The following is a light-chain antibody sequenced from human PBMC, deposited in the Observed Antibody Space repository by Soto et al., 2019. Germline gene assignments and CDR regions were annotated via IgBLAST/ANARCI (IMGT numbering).Light chain of an antibody. Sequence: VLMTQSPLSLPVTLGQPASISCRSSQSLAYSDGNTYLNWIQQRPGQSPRRLIYKVSNRDSGVPDRFSGSGSGTDFTLTISSLEAEDVAFYWCQQYFDVPFTFGGGTKVDI. CDR2: KVS. CDR3: QQYFDVPFT. CDR1: QSLAYSDGNTY. J-gene: IGKJ4*01. V-gene: IGKV2-30*01.